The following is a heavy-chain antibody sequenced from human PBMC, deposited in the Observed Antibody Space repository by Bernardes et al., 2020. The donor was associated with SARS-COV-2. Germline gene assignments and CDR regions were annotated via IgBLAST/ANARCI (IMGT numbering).Heavy chain of an antibody. J-gene: IGHJ4*02. CDR2: ITENGFNT. Sequence: GGSLRLSCSVSGFTFSACAMGWFRQAPGKGLEWVSLITENGFNTYHPDSVKGRFTISRDNSRGTLYLQMNALRAEDTALYYCAKTPSSGWDTDFFDYWGKGTLVTVSS. V-gene: IGHV3-23*01. D-gene: IGHD6-19*01. CDR3: AKTPSSGWDTDFFDY. CDR1: GFTFSACA.